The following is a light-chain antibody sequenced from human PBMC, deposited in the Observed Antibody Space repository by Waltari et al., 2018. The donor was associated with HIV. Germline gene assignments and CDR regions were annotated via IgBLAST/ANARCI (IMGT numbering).Light chain of an antibody. CDR2: WAS. CDR3: QQYYSTPWA. CDR1: QSVLYSSNNKNY. Sequence: KSSQSVLYSSNNKNYLAWYQQKPGQPPKLLIYWASTRESGVPDRFSGSGSGTDFTLTISSLQAEDVAVYYCQQYYSTPWAFGQGTKLEIK. J-gene: IGKJ2*01. V-gene: IGKV4-1*01.